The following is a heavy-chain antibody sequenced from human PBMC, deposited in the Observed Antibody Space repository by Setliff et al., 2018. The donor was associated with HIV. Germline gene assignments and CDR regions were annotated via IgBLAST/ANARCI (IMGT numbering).Heavy chain of an antibody. J-gene: IGHJ3*02. CDR3: ARDLQNLSLVSAFDI. V-gene: IGHV4-31*03. CDR2: IYYSGST. CDR1: GGSISSGGYY. Sequence: SETLSLTCTVSGGSISSGGYYWSWIRQHPGKGLEWIGYIYYSGSTYYNPSLKSRVTISVDTSKNQFSLKLSPVTAADTAVYYCARDLQNLSLVSAFDIWGQGTMVTVSS. D-gene: IGHD6-6*01.